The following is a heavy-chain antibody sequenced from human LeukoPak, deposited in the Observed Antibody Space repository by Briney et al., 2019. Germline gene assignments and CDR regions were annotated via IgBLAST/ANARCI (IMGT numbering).Heavy chain of an antibody. CDR2: ISSSSSYI. J-gene: IGHJ4*02. Sequence: GGSLRLSCAASGFIFSSYAMNWVRQAPGKGLEWVSSISSSSSYIYYADSVKGRFTISRDNAKNSLYLQMNSLRAEDTAVYYCAREKPALTYYYDSSGYYYFDYWGQGTLVTVSS. CDR3: AREKPALTYYYDSSGYYYFDY. V-gene: IGHV3-21*01. D-gene: IGHD3-22*01. CDR1: GFIFSSYA.